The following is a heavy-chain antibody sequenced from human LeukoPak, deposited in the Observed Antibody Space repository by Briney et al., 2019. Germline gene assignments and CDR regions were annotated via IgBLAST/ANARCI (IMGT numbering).Heavy chain of an antibody. CDR3: ARDRYYYGSSGSFDY. Sequence: GASVKVSCKASGYTFAGYYMHWVRQAPGQGLEWMGRINPNSGGTNYAQKFQGRVTMTRDTSISTAYMELSRLRSDDTAVYYCARDRYYYGSSGSFDYWGQGTLVTVSS. V-gene: IGHV1-2*06. J-gene: IGHJ4*02. CDR2: INPNSGGT. CDR1: GYTFAGYY. D-gene: IGHD3-22*01.